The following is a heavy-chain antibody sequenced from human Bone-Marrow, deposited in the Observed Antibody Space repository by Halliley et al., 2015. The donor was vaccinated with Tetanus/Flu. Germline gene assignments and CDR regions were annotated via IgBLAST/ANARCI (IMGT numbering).Heavy chain of an antibody. D-gene: IGHD3-3*01. CDR2: IYYSGST. CDR3: GSRTGSGLFDY. V-gene: IGHV4-59*01. J-gene: IGHJ4*02. Sequence: WVWYIYYSGSTSFNPSLKSRVTITVDTSKNQFSLKVNSVTAADTAVYFCGSRTGSGLFDYWGQGTLVTVSS.